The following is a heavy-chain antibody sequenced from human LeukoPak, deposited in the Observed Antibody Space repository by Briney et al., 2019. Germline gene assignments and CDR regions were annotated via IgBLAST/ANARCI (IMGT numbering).Heavy chain of an antibody. CDR2: IYPGDSDT. J-gene: IGHJ4*02. CDR3: ASRCSSTSCGFDY. CDR1: GYSFTSYF. D-gene: IGHD2-2*01. V-gene: IGHV5-51*01. Sequence: GESLKISCKGSGYSFTSYFIGWVRQMPGKGLEWMGIIYPGDSDTRYSPSFQGQVTISADKSITTAYLQWSSLKASDTAMYYCASRCSSTSCGFDYWGQGTLVTVSS.